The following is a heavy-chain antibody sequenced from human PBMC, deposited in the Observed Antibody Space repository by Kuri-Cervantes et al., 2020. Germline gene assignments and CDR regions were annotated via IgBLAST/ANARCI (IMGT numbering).Heavy chain of an antibody. CDR2: IYYSGST. D-gene: IGHD3-10*01. V-gene: IGHV4-4*02. CDR3: ARELAPQMYYYGSGSYIDY. CDR1: GFTFSNAW. J-gene: IGHJ4*02. Sequence: GSLRLSCAASGFTFSNAWMSWVRQPPGKGLEWIGSIYYSGSTYYNPSLKSRVTISVDTSKNQFSLKLSSVTAADTAVYYCARELAPQMYYYGSGSYIDYWGQGTPVTVSS.